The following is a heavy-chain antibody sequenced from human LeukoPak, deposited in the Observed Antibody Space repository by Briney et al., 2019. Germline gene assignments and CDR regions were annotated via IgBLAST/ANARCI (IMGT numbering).Heavy chain of an antibody. Sequence: KPGGSLRLSCAASGFTFSDYYMSWIRQAPGKGLEWASYISSSGSTIYYADSVKGRFTISRDNAKNSLYLQMNSLRAEDTAVYYCARDSDVVPAYYFDYWGQGTLVTVSS. CDR3: ARDSDVVPAYYFDY. CDR2: ISSSGSTI. CDR1: GFTFSDYY. V-gene: IGHV3-11*04. J-gene: IGHJ4*02. D-gene: IGHD2-2*01.